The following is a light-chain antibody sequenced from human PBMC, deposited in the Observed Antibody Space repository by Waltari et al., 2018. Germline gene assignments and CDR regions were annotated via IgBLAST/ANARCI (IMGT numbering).Light chain of an antibody. CDR3: QQYDSFSPVT. CDR2: RAS. Sequence: IQMTQSPSTLSASVGDRVSITCRASQSIGTYLAWYQQKPGKAPKLLIYRASTLESGVPFRFSGSGSGTEFTLTISSLQPDDFATYYCQQYDSFSPVTFGQGTRVDIK. V-gene: IGKV1-5*03. CDR1: QSIGTY. J-gene: IGKJ1*01.